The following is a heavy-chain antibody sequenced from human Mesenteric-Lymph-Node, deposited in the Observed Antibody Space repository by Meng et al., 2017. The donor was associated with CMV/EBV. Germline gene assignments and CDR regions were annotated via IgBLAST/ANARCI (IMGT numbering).Heavy chain of an antibody. CDR1: GFTVSSNY. CDR3: AREALTSSDAFDI. CDR2: ISWRSGGI. Sequence: GGSLRLSCAASGFTVSSNYMSWVRQPPGKGLEWVSSISWRSGGIHYADSVEGRFTTSRDDARDSLYLYMNDLRPDDTALYYCAREALTSSDAFDIWGQGTMVTVSS. V-gene: IGHV3-9*01. J-gene: IGHJ3*02.